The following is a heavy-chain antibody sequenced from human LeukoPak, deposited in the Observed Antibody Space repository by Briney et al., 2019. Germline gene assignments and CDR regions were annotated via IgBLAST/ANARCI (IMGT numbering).Heavy chain of an antibody. CDR3: ARRFSGSYSGIDY. D-gene: IGHD1-26*01. CDR1: GFTSSDHY. V-gene: IGHV3-72*01. J-gene: IGHJ4*02. Sequence: GGSLRLSCAASGFTSSDHYMDWVRQAPGKGLEWVGRTRNKANSYTTEYAASVTGRFTISRDDSKNSLYLQMNSLKTEDTAVYCCARRFSGSYSGIDYWGQGTLVTVSS. CDR2: TRNKANSYTT.